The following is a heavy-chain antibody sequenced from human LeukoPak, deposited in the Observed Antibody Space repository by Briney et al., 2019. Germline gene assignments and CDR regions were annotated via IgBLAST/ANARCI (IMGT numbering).Heavy chain of an antibody. Sequence: GGSLRLSCAASGFTFSSYGMSWVRQAPGKGLEWVSAISGSGGSTYYADSVKGRFTISRDNAKNSLYLQMNSLRAEDTAVYYCARGIGTMIVYFGDYFDYWGQGTLVTVSS. J-gene: IGHJ4*02. D-gene: IGHD3-22*01. CDR3: ARGIGTMIVYFGDYFDY. CDR1: GFTFSSYG. CDR2: ISGSGGST. V-gene: IGHV3-23*01.